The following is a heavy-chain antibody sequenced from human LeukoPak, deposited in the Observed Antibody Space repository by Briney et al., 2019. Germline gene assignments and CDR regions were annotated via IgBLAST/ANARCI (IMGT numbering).Heavy chain of an antibody. CDR2: ISSSSSYI. Sequence: PGGSLRLSCAASGFTFSGYSMNWVRQAPGKGLEWVSSISSSSSYIYYADSVKGRFTISRDNAKNSLYLQMNSLRAEDTAVYYCARDPYYYGSGSHLGYYYYGMDVWGKGTTVTVSS. CDR1: GFTFSGYS. V-gene: IGHV3-21*01. J-gene: IGHJ6*04. D-gene: IGHD3-10*01. CDR3: ARDPYYYGSGSHLGYYYYGMDV.